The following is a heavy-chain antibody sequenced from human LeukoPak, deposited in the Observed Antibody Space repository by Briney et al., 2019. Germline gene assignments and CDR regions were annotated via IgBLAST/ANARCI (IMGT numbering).Heavy chain of an antibody. Sequence: SETLSLTCAVYGGSFSGYYWSWIRPPPGKGLEWIGEINHSGSTNYNPSLKSRVTISVDTSKNQFSLKLSSVTAADTAVYYCARGLGAVAGFGRVWGQGTLVTVSS. J-gene: IGHJ4*02. CDR2: INHSGST. V-gene: IGHV4-34*01. D-gene: IGHD6-19*01. CDR1: GGSFSGYY. CDR3: ARGLGAVAGFGRV.